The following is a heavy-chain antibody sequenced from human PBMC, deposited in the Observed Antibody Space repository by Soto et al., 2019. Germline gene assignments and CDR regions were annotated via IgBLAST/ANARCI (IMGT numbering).Heavy chain of an antibody. CDR1: GDSVSSNSVA. Sequence: TLSLTCAISGDSVSSNSVAWTWVRQSPSRGLEWLGRTYYRSTWYNDYAVSVRGRITINPDTSKNQFSLQLNSVTPEDTAVYYCAREPITMVRGTAFDIWGQGTMVTVS. V-gene: IGHV6-1*01. J-gene: IGHJ3*02. CDR2: TYYRSTWYN. D-gene: IGHD3-10*01. CDR3: AREPITMVRGTAFDI.